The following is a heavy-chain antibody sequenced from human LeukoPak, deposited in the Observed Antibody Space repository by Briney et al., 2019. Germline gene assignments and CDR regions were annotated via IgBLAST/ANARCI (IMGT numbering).Heavy chain of an antibody. CDR3: ARAGRGVDAFDI. V-gene: IGHV3-74*01. J-gene: IGHJ3*02. CDR1: GFTFSSYW. D-gene: IGHD3-10*01. Sequence: GGSLRLSCAASGFTFSSYWMHWVRQAPGKGLVWVSRINTAGSSTTYADSVKGRFTISRDNAKNTLYLQMNSLRAEDTAVYYCARAGRGVDAFDIWGQGTMVTVSS. CDR2: INTAGSST.